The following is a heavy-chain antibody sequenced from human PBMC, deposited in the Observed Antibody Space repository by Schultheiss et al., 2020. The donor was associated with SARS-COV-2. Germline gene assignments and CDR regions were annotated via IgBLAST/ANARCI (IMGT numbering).Heavy chain of an antibody. J-gene: IGHJ6*02. V-gene: IGHV4-39*07. CDR3: ASHDYRGGMDV. D-gene: IGHD4-11*01. CDR1: GGSISSSSYY. Sequence: SETLSLTCTVSGGSISSSSYYWGWIRQPPGKGLEWIGSIYHSGSTYYNPSLKSRVTISVDTSKNQFSLKLSSVTAADTAVYYCASHDYRGGMDVWGQGTTVTVSS. CDR2: IYHSGST.